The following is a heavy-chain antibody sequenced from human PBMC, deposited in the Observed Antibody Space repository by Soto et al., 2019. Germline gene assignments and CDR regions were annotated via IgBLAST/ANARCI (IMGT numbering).Heavy chain of an antibody. CDR1: GGSVSSGSYY. D-gene: IGHD6-13*01. CDR3: ARDHGSSWYLDAFDI. V-gene: IGHV4-61*01. Sequence: QVQLQESRPGLVKPSETLSLTCTVSGGSVSSGSYYWSWIRQPPGKELEWIGYIYYSGSTNYNPSLKSRVTISVDTSKNQFSLKLSSVTAADTAVYYCARDHGSSWYLDAFDIWGQGTMVTVSS. CDR2: IYYSGST. J-gene: IGHJ3*02.